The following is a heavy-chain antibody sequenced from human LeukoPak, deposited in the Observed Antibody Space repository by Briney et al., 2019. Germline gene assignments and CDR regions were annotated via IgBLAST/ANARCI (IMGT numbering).Heavy chain of an antibody. D-gene: IGHD6-6*01. V-gene: IGHV1-69*13. CDR1: GGTFSSYA. CDR2: IIPIFGTA. CDR3: ARERFREAARPHFDY. Sequence: ASVKVSCKASGGTFSSYAISWVRQAPGQGLEWMGGIIPIFGTANYAQKFQGRVTITADESTSTAYMELSSLRSEDTAVYYCARERFREAARPHFDYWGQGTLVTVSS. J-gene: IGHJ4*02.